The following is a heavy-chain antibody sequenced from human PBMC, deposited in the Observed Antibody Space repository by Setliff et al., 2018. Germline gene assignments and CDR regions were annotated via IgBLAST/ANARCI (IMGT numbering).Heavy chain of an antibody. D-gene: IGHD6-19*01. V-gene: IGHV4-4*07. CDR2: IYIGGSA. CDR3: AREQWLDPPGYYYMDV. Sequence: SETLFLTCTVSGGSISSYYWSWIRQPAGKGLEWIGHIYIGGSANYNPSLKSRVTMSIDTSKNQFSLKLSSVTAADMAVYYCAREQWLDPPGYYYMDVWAKGTTVTVSS. CDR1: GGSISSYY. J-gene: IGHJ6*03.